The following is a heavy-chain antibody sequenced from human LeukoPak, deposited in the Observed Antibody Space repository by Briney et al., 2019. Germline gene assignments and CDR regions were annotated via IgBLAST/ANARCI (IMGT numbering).Heavy chain of an antibody. J-gene: IGHJ3*02. CDR1: GGSISSSSYY. V-gene: IGHV4-39*01. D-gene: IGHD2-2*01. CDR2: IYYSGST. Sequence: SETLSLTCTVSGGSISSSSYYWGWIRQPPGKGLEWIGSIYYSGSTYYNPSLKSRVTISVDTSKNQFSLKLSSVTAADTAVYYCARRVRRIVVVPAAIEVDDAFDIWGQGTMVTVSS. CDR3: ARRVRRIVVVPAAIEVDDAFDI.